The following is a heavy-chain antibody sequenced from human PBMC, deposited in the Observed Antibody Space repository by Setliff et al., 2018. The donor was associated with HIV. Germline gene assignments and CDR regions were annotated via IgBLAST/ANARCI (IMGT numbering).Heavy chain of an antibody. CDR1: GFTFSSYA. D-gene: IGHD1-26*01. V-gene: IGHV3-30-3*01. Sequence: GGSLRLSCAASGFTFSSYAMHWVRQAPGKGLEWVAVISYDGSNKYYADSVKGRFTISRDNSKNTLYLQMNSLRAEDTAVHYCARDDLSWEGGIDYWGQGALVTVSS. CDR2: ISYDGSNK. CDR3: ARDDLSWEGGIDY. J-gene: IGHJ4*02.